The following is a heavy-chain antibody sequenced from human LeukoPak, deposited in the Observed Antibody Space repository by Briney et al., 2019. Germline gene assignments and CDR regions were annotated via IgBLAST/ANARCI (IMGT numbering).Heavy chain of an antibody. V-gene: IGHV1-18*01. Sequence: GASVKVSCKASGYTFTSYGISWVRQAPGQGLEWMGWISAHNGNTNYAQKLQGRVTMTTDTSTSTAYMELRSLRSDDAAVYYCARDLDTPDWFDPWGQGTLVTVSS. J-gene: IGHJ5*02. CDR1: GYTFTSYG. CDR2: ISAHNGNT. CDR3: ARDLDTPDWFDP. D-gene: IGHD2-2*02.